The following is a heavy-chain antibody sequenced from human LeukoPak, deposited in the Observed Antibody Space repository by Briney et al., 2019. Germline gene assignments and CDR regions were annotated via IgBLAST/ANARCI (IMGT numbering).Heavy chain of an antibody. D-gene: IGHD4-17*01. J-gene: IGHJ4*02. CDR2: IYYSGST. CDR3: ARESGDYGDADY. Sequence: SETLSLTCTVSGGSISSYYWSWIRQPPGKGLEWIGYIYYSGSTYYNPSLKSRVTISVDTSKNQFSLKLSSVTAADTAVYYCARESGDYGDADYWGQGTLVTVSS. V-gene: IGHV4-59*06. CDR1: GGSISSYY.